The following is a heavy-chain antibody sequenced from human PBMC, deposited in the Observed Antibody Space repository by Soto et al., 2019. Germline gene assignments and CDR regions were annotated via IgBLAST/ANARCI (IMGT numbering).Heavy chain of an antibody. V-gene: IGHV3-21*01. J-gene: IGHJ3*02. CDR2: ISSSSSYI. D-gene: IGHD3-10*01. CDR3: ATVGTLWFGELSPNDAFDI. CDR1: GFTFSSYS. Sequence: RGSLRLSCAASGFTFSSYSMNWVRQAPGKGLEWVSSISSSSSYIYYADSVKGRFTISRDNAKNSLYLQMNSLRAEDTAVYYCATVGTLWFGELSPNDAFDIWGQGTMVTVSS.